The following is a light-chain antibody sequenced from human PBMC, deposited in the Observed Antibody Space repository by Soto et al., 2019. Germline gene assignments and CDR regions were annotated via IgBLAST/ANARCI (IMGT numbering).Light chain of an antibody. Sequence: QSVLSQPPSASGTPGQRVTISCSGRSSNIGSNIVNWYQQLPGTAPKLLIYNKDQRPSGVPDRFSGSKSGTSASLAISGLQSEDEADYYCSAWDASLNAILFGGGTKLTVL. CDR3: SAWDASLNAIL. CDR2: NKD. CDR1: SSNIGSNI. V-gene: IGLV1-44*01. J-gene: IGLJ2*01.